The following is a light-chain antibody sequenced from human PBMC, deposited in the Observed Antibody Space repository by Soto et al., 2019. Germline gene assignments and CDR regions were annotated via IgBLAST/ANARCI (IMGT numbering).Light chain of an antibody. J-gene: IGLJ3*02. CDR2: EGN. Sequence: QSVLTQPASVSGSPGQSVTISCTGTSSDGLSYDAVSWYQHRPGKAPKLIIYEGNKRPSGVSNRYSGSRSDTMASLTISGLQAEDEADYFCCSYLYSNSWLFGGGTKVTVL. CDR1: SSDGLSYDA. V-gene: IGLV2-23*01. CDR3: CSYLYSNSWL.